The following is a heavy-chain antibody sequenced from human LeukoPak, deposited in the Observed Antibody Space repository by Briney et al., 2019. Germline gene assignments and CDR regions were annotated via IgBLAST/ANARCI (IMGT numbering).Heavy chain of an antibody. D-gene: IGHD5-12*01. CDR1: GFTFDDYA. V-gene: IGHV3-9*01. J-gene: IGHJ4*02. CDR3: AKADGYGGYDGAFDY. Sequence: GGSLRLSCAASGFTFDDYAMHWVRQAPGKGLEWVSGISWNSGSIGYADSVKGRFTISRDNAKNSLYLQMNSLRAEDTALYYCAKADGYGGYDGAFDYWGQGTLVTVSS. CDR2: ISWNSGSI.